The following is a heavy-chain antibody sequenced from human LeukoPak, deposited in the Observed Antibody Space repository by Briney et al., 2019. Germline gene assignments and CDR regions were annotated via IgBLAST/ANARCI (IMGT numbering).Heavy chain of an antibody. Sequence: GGSLRLSCAASGFTVSTTYMSWVRQAPGKGLEWVSIIYSGGSTYYADSVRGRFTISRDNSKNTLYLQMNTLRTEDTAVYYCAKAVAASWYYFDYWGQGTLVTVSS. V-gene: IGHV3-53*01. CDR1: GFTVSTTY. D-gene: IGHD2-15*01. CDR2: IYSGGST. J-gene: IGHJ4*02. CDR3: AKAVAASWYYFDY.